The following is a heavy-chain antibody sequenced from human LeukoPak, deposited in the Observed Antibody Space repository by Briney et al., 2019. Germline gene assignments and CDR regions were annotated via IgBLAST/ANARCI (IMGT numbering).Heavy chain of an antibody. CDR1: GGSITSGGSF. V-gene: IGHV4-31*03. CDR2: MYNNGGT. J-gene: IGHJ4*02. CDR3: ARAEGRGWYHATLDY. Sequence: PSETLSLTCTVSGGSITSGGSFWSWIRQEPGKGLEWIGHMYNNGGTKYMPSLSSRVTISRDTSKNQFSLKLNSMTAADTAVYYCARAEGRGWYHATLDYWGQGTLVTVSS. D-gene: IGHD6-19*01.